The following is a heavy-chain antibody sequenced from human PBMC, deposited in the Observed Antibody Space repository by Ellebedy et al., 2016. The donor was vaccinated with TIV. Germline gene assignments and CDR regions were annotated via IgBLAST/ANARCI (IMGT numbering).Heavy chain of an antibody. Sequence: MPSETLSLTCTVSGDSISSYYWSWIRQPPGKGLEWIGFIYYSGSAYYNPSLKSRVTVSVDTSKNQFSLNLSSVTAADTAVYYCARDPALPRGRFDTWGQGTLVTVSS. CDR2: IYYSGSA. CDR3: ARDPALPRGRFDT. J-gene: IGHJ5*02. V-gene: IGHV4-59*12. CDR1: GDSISSYY.